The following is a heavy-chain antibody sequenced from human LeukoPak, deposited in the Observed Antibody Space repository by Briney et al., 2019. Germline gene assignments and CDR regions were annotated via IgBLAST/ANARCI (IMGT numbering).Heavy chain of an antibody. V-gene: IGHV3-23*01. J-gene: IGHJ4*02. D-gene: IGHD6-19*01. CDR3: AKDTYSSGWYVRGLFDY. CDR2: ISGSGGST. CDR1: GFTFSSYA. Sequence: GGSLRLSCAASGFTFSSYAMSWVRQAPGKGLEWVSAISGSGGSTYYADSVKGRFTISRDNSKNTLYLQMNSLRAEDTAVYYCAKDTYSSGWYVRGLFDYWGQGTLVTASS.